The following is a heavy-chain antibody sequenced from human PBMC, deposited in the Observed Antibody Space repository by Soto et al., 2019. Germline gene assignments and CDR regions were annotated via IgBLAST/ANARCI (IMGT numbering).Heavy chain of an antibody. D-gene: IGHD3-10*01. J-gene: IGHJ4*02. CDR3: AKSLEERYDGAGSFPPYYFAY. V-gene: IGHV3-23*01. CDR2: ISGSGDST. CDR1: GFTFSTYG. Sequence: GGSLRLSCAASGFTFSTYGRSWVRQAPGKGLEWVSVISGSGDSTYYADSVKGRFTISRDNSKNTLDLKVNSLRAEDTAVYYCAKSLEERYDGAGSFPPYYFAYGGQGPLVTVSS.